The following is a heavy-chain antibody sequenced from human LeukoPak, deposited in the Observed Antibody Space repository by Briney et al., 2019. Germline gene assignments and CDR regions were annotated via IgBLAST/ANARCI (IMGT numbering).Heavy chain of an antibody. CDR1: GLSVGSNF. CDR2: IYSDGTT. D-gene: IGHD6-19*01. CDR3: ARAGSGWYREQGYFDY. V-gene: IGHV3-53*01. Sequence: GGSLRLSCAASGLSVGSNFITWVRQAPGKGPEWVSVIYSDGTTYYADSLKGRFTTSRDTSKNTVFLQMSSLRDEDTAVYYCARAGSGWYREQGYFDYWGQGTLVTVSS. J-gene: IGHJ4*02.